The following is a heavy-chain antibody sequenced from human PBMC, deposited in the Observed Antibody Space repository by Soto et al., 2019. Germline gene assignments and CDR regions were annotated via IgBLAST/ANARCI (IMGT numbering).Heavy chain of an antibody. CDR2: IYYSGST. CDR3: ARKAGGSSLDY. Sequence: SETLSLTCTVSGGSISSYYWSWIRQPPGKGLEWIGYIYYSGSTNYNPSLKSRATISVDTSKNQFSLKLSSVTAADTAVYYCARKAGGSSLDYWGQGTLVTVSS. V-gene: IGHV4-59*01. D-gene: IGHD2-15*01. CDR1: GGSISSYY. J-gene: IGHJ4*02.